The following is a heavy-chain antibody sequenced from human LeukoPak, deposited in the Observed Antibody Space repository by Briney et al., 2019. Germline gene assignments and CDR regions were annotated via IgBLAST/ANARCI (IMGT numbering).Heavy chain of an antibody. CDR2: IIPIFGTA. CDR3: AGNVPAATGYNI. CDR1: GGTFSSYA. D-gene: IGHD2-2*01. J-gene: IGHJ4*02. V-gene: IGHV1-69*05. Sequence: SVKVSCKASGGTFSSYAISWVRQAPGQGLEWMGGIIPIFGTANYAQKFQSRVTITTDESTSTAYMELSSLRSEDTAVYYCAGNVPAATGYNIWGQGTLVTVSS.